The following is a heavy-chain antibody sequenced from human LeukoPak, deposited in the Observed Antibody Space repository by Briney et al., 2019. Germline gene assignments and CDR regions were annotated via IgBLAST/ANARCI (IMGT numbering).Heavy chain of an antibody. Sequence: PGGSLRLSCAASGFTFSSYAMSWVRQAPGKGLEWVSAISGSGGSTYYADSVKGRFTISRDNSKNTLYLQMNSLRAEDTAVYYCAKVGASRIGFFYNYWGQGTLVTVSS. J-gene: IGHJ4*02. CDR1: GFTFSSYA. CDR3: AKVGASRIGFFYNY. D-gene: IGHD1-26*01. V-gene: IGHV3-23*01. CDR2: ISGSGGST.